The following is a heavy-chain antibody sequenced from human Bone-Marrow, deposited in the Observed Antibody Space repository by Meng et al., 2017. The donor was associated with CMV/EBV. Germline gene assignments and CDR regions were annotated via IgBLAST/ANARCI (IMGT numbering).Heavy chain of an antibody. Sequence: SETLSPTCAVYGGSFSGYYWSWIRKPPGKGLEWIGEINHRGSTNHKPSLKSRVTISVDTSKNQFSLKLSTVTAADTAVYYCASFRYNWNFDSWGQGTLVNVSS. CDR2: INHRGST. J-gene: IGHJ4*02. V-gene: IGHV4-34*01. CDR3: ASFRYNWNFDS. D-gene: IGHD1-20*01. CDR1: GGSFSGYY.